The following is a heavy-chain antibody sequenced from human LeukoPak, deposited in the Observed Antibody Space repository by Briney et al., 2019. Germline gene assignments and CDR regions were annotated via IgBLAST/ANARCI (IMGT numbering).Heavy chain of an antibody. V-gene: IGHV4-34*01. D-gene: IGHD3-16*02. CDR3: ARTPTSGYDYVWGSYRPDTNNYFDY. J-gene: IGHJ4*02. CDR2: INHSGST. CDR1: GGSFSGYY. Sequence: PSETLSLTCAVYGGSFSGYYWSWIRQPPGKGLEWIGEINHSGSTNYNPSLKSRVTISVDTSKNQFSLKLSSVTAADTAVYYCARTPTSGYDYVWGSYRPDTNNYFDYWGQGTLVTVSS.